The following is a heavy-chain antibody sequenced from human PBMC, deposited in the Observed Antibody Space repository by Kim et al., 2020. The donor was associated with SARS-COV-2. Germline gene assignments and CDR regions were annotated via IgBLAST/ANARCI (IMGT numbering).Heavy chain of an antibody. CDR3: ARVGSGYSSSSGYYYYMDV. D-gene: IGHD6-6*01. CDR1: GYTFTGYY. Sequence: ASVKVSCKASGYTFTGYYMHWVRQAPGQGLEWMGRINPNSGGTNYAQKFQGRVTMTRDTSISTAYMELSRLRSDDTAVYYCARVGSGYSSSSGYYYYMDVWGKGTTVTVSS. CDR2: INPNSGGT. V-gene: IGHV1-2*06. J-gene: IGHJ6*03.